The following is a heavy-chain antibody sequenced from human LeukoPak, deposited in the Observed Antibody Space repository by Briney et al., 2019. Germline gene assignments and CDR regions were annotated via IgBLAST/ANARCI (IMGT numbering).Heavy chain of an antibody. CDR2: INHNENVN. J-gene: IGHJ6*02. V-gene: IGHV3-7*03. CDR3: ARGGGLDV. Sequence: GGSLRLSCAASGFTFSSYWMNWARKAPGKGLEWVASINHNENVNYYVDSVKGRFTIPRDNAKNSLYLQMSNLRAEDTAVYFCARGGGLDVWGQGATVTVSS. D-gene: IGHD3-16*01. CDR1: GFTFSSYW.